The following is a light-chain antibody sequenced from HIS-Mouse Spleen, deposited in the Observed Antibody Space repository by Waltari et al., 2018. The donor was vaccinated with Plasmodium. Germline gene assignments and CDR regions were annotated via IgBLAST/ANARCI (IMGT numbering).Light chain of an antibody. CDR2: GAS. Sequence: EIVLTQSPGTLSLSPGERATLSCRASPSVSSSYLAWYQQKPGQAPRLLIYGASSRATCIPDRFSGSGSGTDFTLTISRLEPEDFAVYYCQQYGSSPYTFGQGTKLEIK. CDR1: PSVSSSY. J-gene: IGKJ2*01. CDR3: QQYGSSPYT. V-gene: IGKV3-20*01.